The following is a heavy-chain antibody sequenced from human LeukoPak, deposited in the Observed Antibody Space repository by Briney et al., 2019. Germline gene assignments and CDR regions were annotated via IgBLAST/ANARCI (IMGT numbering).Heavy chain of an antibody. J-gene: IGHJ5*02. CDR2: ISYDGSNK. D-gene: IGHD6-19*01. Sequence: GGSLRLSCAASGFTFSSYAMHWVRQAPGKGLEWVAVISYDGSNKYYADSVKGRFTISRDNSKNTLYLQMNSLRAEDTAVYYWARGGYSSGLVNAWFDPWGQGTLVTVSS. CDR1: GFTFSSYA. V-gene: IGHV3-30*04. CDR3: ARGGYSSGLVNAWFDP.